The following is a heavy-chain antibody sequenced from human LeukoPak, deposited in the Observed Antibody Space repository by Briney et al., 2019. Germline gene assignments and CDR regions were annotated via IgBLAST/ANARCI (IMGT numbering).Heavy chain of an antibody. CDR2: IIGSGGST. D-gene: IGHD6-19*01. V-gene: IGHV3-23*01. CDR1: GFTFNTYA. J-gene: IGHJ4*02. CDR3: AKLPTRYNSFEDY. Sequence: PGGSLRLSCAASGFTFNTYAMSWVRQAPGKGLEWVSGIIGSGGSTYYTDSVKGRFTIFRDNSKNTVYLQMNSLRAEDTAVYYCAKLPTRYNSFEDYWGQGTLVTVSS.